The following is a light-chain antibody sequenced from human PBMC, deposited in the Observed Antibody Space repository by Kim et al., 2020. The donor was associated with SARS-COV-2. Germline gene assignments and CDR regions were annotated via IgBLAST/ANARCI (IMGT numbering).Light chain of an antibody. V-gene: IGLV6-57*01. J-gene: IGLJ3*02. CDR1: GGGIARNY. CDR3: QTYDSNNWL. CDR2: ENK. Sequence: GRTVTITCTRSGGGIARNYVQWFQQRPGSSPTIVIYENKKRPSGVPDRFSGSIDSSSNSASLTISGLKTEDEADYYCQTYDSNNWLFGGGTQLTVL.